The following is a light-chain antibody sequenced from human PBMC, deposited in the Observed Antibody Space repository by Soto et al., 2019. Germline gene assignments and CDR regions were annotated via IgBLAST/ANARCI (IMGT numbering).Light chain of an antibody. V-gene: IGKV3-15*01. CDR2: GAS. J-gene: IGKJ4*01. Sequence: EIVMTQSPATLSESPGERATLSCRASQSVSSNLAWYQQKPGQAPKLLIYGASTRATGFPARFSGSGSGTEFTLTISSLQSEDFAVYYCQQYGDRPLSFGVVTKLEIK. CDR3: QQYGDRPLS. CDR1: QSVSSN.